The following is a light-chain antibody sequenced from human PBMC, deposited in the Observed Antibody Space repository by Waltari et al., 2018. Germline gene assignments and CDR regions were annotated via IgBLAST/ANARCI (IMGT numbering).Light chain of an antibody. V-gene: IGKV1-39*01. CDR1: QFVSSY. CDR3: QQSYTSPPT. CDR2: ATA. J-gene: IGKJ1*01. Sequence: DIQMTQSPSSLSASIGDRVTISCRASQFVSSYLKWFQQKPGKAPKLLIYATASLQSGVPSRFSGAGAGTDFTLTISSLQPDDFATYYCQQSYTSPPTFGQGTNVEIK.